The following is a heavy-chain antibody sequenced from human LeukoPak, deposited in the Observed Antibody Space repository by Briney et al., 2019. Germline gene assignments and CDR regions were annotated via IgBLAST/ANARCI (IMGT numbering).Heavy chain of an antibody. CDR3: ARTARYCSGGSCWGWVYYFDY. D-gene: IGHD2-15*01. V-gene: IGHV4-59*01. Sequence: SETLSLTCTVSGGSISSYYWSWIRQPPGKGLEWIGYIYYSGSTNYNPSLKSRVTISVDTSKNQFSLKLSSVTAADTAVYYCARTARYCSGGSCWGWVYYFDYWGQGTLVTVSS. CDR2: IYYSGST. J-gene: IGHJ4*02. CDR1: GGSISSYY.